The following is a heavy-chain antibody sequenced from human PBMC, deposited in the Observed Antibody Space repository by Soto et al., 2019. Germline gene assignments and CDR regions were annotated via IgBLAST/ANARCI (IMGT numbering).Heavy chain of an antibody. CDR1: GYAFSGYR. D-gene: IGHD3-10*02. CDR2: ISGYNGNT. CDR3: ARALCPPNCVDS. Sequence: QVQLVQSGAEMKQTGASVKVSCKTSGYAFSGYRLSWVRQGPGQGLEWMGWISGYNGNTDYAQKFQGRVTMTTETSTSTAYMELRSLGPDDTAVYYCARALCPPNCVDSWWQGTLVSVSS. V-gene: IGHV1-18*01. J-gene: IGHJ5*01.